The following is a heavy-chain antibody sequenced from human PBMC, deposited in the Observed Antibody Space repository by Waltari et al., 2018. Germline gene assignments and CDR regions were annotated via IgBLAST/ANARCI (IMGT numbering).Heavy chain of an antibody. CDR2: IKTDGGEE. Sequence: EVQLVESGGGLVQPGGSLRLPCAASAFTLSNYWMSWVRQAPGKGLEWMANIKTDGGEEYYVDSVRGRFTISRDNAKNLLFLQMNSLRPEDTAVYYCARDQWFGFDIWGQGTMVTVSS. CDR3: ARDQWFGFDI. J-gene: IGHJ3*02. D-gene: IGHD3-22*01. CDR1: AFTLSNYW. V-gene: IGHV3-7*01.